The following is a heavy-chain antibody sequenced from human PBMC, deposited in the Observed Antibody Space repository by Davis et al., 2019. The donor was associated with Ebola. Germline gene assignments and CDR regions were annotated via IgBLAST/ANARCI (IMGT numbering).Heavy chain of an antibody. V-gene: IGHV3-53*01. D-gene: IGHD3-3*01. CDR2: TYSDGST. Sequence: GGSLRLSCAASGFTFSNYAMSWVRQAPGKGLEWVSTTYSDGSTYYTGVVRGRFTISRNKSKNTVYLQMNSLRVGDTAKYYCARGKSLVVVGVCGMDVWGKGTTVTVSA. CDR3: ARGKSLVVVGVCGMDV. CDR1: GFTFSNYA. J-gene: IGHJ6*04.